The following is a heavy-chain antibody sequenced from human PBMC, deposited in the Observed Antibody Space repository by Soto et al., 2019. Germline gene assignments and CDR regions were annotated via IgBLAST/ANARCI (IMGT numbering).Heavy chain of an antibody. Sequence: QVQLVQSGAEVKKPGSSVKVSCKASGGTFGSYAIAWVRQAPGQGLEWMGGSVPIFTTANYAQKFQGRVTITPDESTSTAYMELNGLTSEDTAVYYCASEGFSGAYLAYWGQGTLVTVSS. V-gene: IGHV1-69*01. CDR2: SVPIFTTA. CDR3: ASEGFSGAYLAY. CDR1: GGTFGSYA. J-gene: IGHJ4*02. D-gene: IGHD3-22*01.